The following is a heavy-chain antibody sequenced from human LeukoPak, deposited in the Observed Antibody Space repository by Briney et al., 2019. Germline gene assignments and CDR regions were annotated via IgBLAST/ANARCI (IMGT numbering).Heavy chain of an antibody. CDR3: ARMGGRYCSSTSCYPGYYMDV. J-gene: IGHJ6*03. Sequence: ASVKVSCKASGYTFTSYGISWVRQAPGQGLEWMGWISAYNGNTNYAQKLQGRVTMTTVTSTSTAYMELRSLRSDDTAVYYCARMGGRYCSSTSCYPGYYMDVWGKGTTVTVSS. D-gene: IGHD2-2*01. CDR2: ISAYNGNT. CDR1: GYTFTSYG. V-gene: IGHV1-18*01.